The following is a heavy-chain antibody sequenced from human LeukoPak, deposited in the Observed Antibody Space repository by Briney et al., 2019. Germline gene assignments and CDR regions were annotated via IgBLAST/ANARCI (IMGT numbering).Heavy chain of an antibody. J-gene: IGHJ3*02. CDR1: GFIFSTYG. V-gene: IGHV3-33*01. Sequence: GGSLRLSCAASGFIFSTYGMHWVRQAPGKGLEWVAVIWHDGSNRHYADSVKGRFTISRDNPKSTLYLQMNSLRAGDTAVYYCVRVVTVSNTDPAFDIWGQGTLVTVPS. CDR2: IWHDGSNR. D-gene: IGHD2-21*02. CDR3: VRVVTVSNTDPAFDI.